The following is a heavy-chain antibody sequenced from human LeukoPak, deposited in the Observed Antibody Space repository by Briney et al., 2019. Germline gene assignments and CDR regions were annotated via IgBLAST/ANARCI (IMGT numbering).Heavy chain of an antibody. CDR1: GFTFVSYT. Sequence: GGSLRLSCAAPGFTFVSYTMNWVRQAPGKGLEWVLSISSSSTYIYYADSVKGRFTISRDNAKNSLSLQMNSLRAEDTAVYYCARDYGSGNYFLYFDSWGQGTLVTVSS. D-gene: IGHD3-10*01. CDR2: ISSSSTYI. CDR3: ARDYGSGNYFLYFDS. J-gene: IGHJ4*02. V-gene: IGHV3-21*01.